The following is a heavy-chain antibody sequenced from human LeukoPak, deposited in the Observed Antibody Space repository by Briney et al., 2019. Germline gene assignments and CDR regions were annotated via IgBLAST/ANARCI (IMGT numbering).Heavy chain of an antibody. V-gene: IGHV4-31*03. CDR2: IYYSGST. J-gene: IGHJ5*02. CDR1: GGSISSGGYY. Sequence: SETLSLTCTVSGGSISSGGYYWSWIRQHPGKGLEWIGYIYYSGSTYYNPSLKSRVTISVDTSKNQFSLKLSSVTAADTAVYYCARNYGDYVFQFDPWGQGTLVTVSS. CDR3: ARNYGDYVFQFDP. D-gene: IGHD4-17*01.